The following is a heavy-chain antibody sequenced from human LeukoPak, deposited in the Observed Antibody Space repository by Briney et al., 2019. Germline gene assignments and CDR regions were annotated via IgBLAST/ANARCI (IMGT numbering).Heavy chain of an antibody. J-gene: IGHJ3*02. Sequence: PSGTLSLTCAVSGGSISSSNWWSWVRQPPGKGLEWIGEIYHSGSTNYNPSLKSRVTISVDKSKNQFSLKLSSVTAADTAVYYCARDTFGELYYAFDIWGQGTMVTVSS. CDR2: IYHSGST. CDR3: ARDTFGELYYAFDI. CDR1: GGSISSSNW. V-gene: IGHV4-4*02. D-gene: IGHD3-10*01.